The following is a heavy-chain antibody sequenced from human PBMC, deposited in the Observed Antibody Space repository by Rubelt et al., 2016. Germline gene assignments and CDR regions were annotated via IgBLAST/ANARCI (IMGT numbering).Heavy chain of an antibody. V-gene: IGHV4-59*01. D-gene: IGHD1-26*01. Sequence: QVKLQESGPGLVKPSETLSLTCTVSGGSISDYHWSWIRQPPGKGLEWIGYVHYTGSTNYNPSLESRVVISVDTSKNQFSLRLGSVTAADTAFYYCARGSRVGPTGDYWGQGTLVTVSS. CDR3: ARGSRVGPTGDY. CDR2: VHYTGST. J-gene: IGHJ4*02. CDR1: GGSISDYH.